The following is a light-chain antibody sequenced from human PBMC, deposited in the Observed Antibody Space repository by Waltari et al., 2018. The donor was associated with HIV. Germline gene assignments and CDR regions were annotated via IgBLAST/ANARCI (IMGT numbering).Light chain of an antibody. CDR3: SSYTSSSTLYV. V-gene: IGLV2-14*01. CDR2: EVS. Sequence: QSALTQPASVSGSPGQSITISCTGTSSDVGGYNYVSWYQQHPGKAPKLMLSEVSNRPAGVTNRLSGSESGNTASLTISGLQVEDEADYYCSSYTSSSTLYVFGTGTKVTVL. J-gene: IGLJ1*01. CDR1: SSDVGGYNY.